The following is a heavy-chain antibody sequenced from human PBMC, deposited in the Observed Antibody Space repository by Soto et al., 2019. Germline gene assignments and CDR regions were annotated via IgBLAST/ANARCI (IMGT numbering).Heavy chain of an antibody. D-gene: IGHD2-2*01. Sequence: ASVKVSCKASGYTFTDYYMHWVRQAPGQGLEWMGWINPNNGGTNYAQKFQGWVTMTKDTSTDTAYMELSSLRSEDTAVYYCATATAVPAAISWFDPWGQGTLVTVSS. V-gene: IGHV1-2*04. CDR1: GYTFTDYY. CDR2: INPNNGGT. J-gene: IGHJ5*02. CDR3: ATATAVPAAISWFDP.